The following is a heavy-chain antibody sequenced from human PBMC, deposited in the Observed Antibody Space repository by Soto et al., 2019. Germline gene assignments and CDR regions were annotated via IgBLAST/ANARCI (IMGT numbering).Heavy chain of an antibody. V-gene: IGHV1-69*02. Sequence: QVQLVQSGAEVKKPGSSVKVSCKASGGTFSSYTISWVRQAPGQGLEWMGRMIPILGIANYAQKFQGRVTITAENFTSPAYMELCSLRSEYTAVYYCARGERYDTSGWFDPWVQGTLVTVSS. J-gene: IGHJ5*02. CDR2: MIPILGIA. CDR3: ARGERYDTSGWFDP. CDR1: GGTFSSYT. D-gene: IGHD2-2*01.